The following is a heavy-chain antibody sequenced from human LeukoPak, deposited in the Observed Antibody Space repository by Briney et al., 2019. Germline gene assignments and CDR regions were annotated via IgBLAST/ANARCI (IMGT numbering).Heavy chain of an antibody. J-gene: IGHJ4*02. CDR3: ASGVHTAMATPFDY. V-gene: IGHV4-34*01. CDR1: GGSFSGYY. D-gene: IGHD5-18*01. Sequence: SETLSLTCAVYGGSFSGYYWSWIRQPPGKGLEWIGEINHSGSTNYNPSLKSRVTISVDTSKNQFSLKLSSVTAADTAVYYCASGVHTAMATPFDYWGQGTLVTVSS. CDR2: INHSGST.